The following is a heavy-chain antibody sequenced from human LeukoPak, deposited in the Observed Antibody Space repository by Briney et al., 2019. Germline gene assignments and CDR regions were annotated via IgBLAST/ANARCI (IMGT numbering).Heavy chain of an antibody. Sequence: SETLSLTCTVSGGSISSYYWSWIRQPPGKGLEWIGYIYYSGSTNYNPSLKSRVTISVDTSMNQFSLKLSSVTAADTAVYYCASALATVKNADYYYYYMDVWGKGTTVTVSS. V-gene: IGHV4-59*12. CDR1: GGSISSYY. CDR2: IYYSGST. D-gene: IGHD4-11*01. J-gene: IGHJ6*03. CDR3: ASALATVKNADYYYYYMDV.